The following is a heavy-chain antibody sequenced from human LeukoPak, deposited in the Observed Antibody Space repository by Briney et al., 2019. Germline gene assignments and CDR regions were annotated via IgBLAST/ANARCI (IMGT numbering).Heavy chain of an antibody. V-gene: IGHV4-59*01. Sequence: SETLSLTCTVSGGSISSYYWSWIRQPPGKGLGWIGYIYYSGSTNYNPSLKSRVTISVDTSKNQFSLKLSSVTAADTAVYYCARGGDQYSYGTQYYFDYWGQGTLVTVSS. D-gene: IGHD5-18*01. CDR1: GGSISSYY. J-gene: IGHJ4*02. CDR2: IYYSGST. CDR3: ARGGDQYSYGTQYYFDY.